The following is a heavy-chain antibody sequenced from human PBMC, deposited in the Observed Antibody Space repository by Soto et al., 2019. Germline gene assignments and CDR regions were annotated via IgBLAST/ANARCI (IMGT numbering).Heavy chain of an antibody. CDR2: IIPIFGTA. Sequence: QVQLVQSGAEVKKPGSSVKVSCKASGGTFSSYAISWVRQAPGQGLEWMGGIIPIFGTANYTQKFQGRVTITADESTSTAYMELSSLRSEDTAVYYCARAAGYADYYYYYGMDVWGQGTTVTVSS. V-gene: IGHV1-69*01. CDR3: ARAAGYADYYYYYGMDV. CDR1: GGTFSSYA. J-gene: IGHJ6*02. D-gene: IGHD5-12*01.